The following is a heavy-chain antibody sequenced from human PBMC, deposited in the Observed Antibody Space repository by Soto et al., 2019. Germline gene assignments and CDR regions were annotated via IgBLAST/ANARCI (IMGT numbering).Heavy chain of an antibody. Sequence: QVQLQQWGAGLLKPSETLSLTCAVYGGSFSGYYRSWIRQPPGKGLEWIGEINHSGSTNYNPSLKSRVTISVDTSKNQFSLKLSSVTAADTAVYYCARGNRGQFDYWGQGTLVTVSS. CDR1: GGSFSGYY. CDR2: INHSGST. CDR3: ARGNRGQFDY. V-gene: IGHV4-34*01. J-gene: IGHJ4*02.